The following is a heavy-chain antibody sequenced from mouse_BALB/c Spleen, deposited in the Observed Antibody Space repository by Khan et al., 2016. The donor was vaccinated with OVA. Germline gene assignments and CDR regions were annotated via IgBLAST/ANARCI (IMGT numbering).Heavy chain of an antibody. V-gene: IGHV1-7*01. CDR3: TRDRIDY. Sequence: VELVESGAERAKPGASVKMSCKASGYTFTPYWMHWVKQRPGQGLEWIGYINPTSGYTDYNEKFKDRATLSADKSSSTAYMQLSSLTSEDSAVYYCTRDRIDYWGQGTTLTVSS. J-gene: IGHJ2*01. CDR2: INPTSGYT. CDR1: GYTFTPYW.